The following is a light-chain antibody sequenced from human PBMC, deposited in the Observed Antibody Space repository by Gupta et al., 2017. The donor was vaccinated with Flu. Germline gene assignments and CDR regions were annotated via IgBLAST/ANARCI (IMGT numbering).Light chain of an antibody. CDR2: EVS. CDR1: SSDVGGYNY. J-gene: IGLJ1*01. Sequence: QSALTQPASVSGSPGQSITISCTGTSSDVGGYNYVSWYQQHPGKAPKLMIYEVSNRPSGVSNRFSGSKSGNTASLTISGLQEEDEADYYCSSDTSSSTLVFGTGTKVTVL. CDR3: SSDTSSSTLV. V-gene: IGLV2-14*01.